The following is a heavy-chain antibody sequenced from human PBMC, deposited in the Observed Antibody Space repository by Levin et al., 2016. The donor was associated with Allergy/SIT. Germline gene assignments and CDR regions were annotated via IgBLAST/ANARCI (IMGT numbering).Heavy chain of an antibody. D-gene: IGHD6-19*01. J-gene: IGHJ5*02. CDR3: ARDPYSSGWFDP. Sequence: WIRQPPGKGLEWIGYIYYSGSTYYNPSLKSRVTISVDTSKNQFSLKLSSVTAADTAVYYCARDPYSSGWFDPWGQGTLVTVSS. V-gene: IGHV4-31*02. CDR2: IYYSGST.